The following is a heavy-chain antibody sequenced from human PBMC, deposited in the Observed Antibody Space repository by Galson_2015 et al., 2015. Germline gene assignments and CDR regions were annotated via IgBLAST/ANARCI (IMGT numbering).Heavy chain of an antibody. CDR3: ARRNCDSSTCYVDY. Sequence: SVKVSCKASGYTFTSYGFSWVRQAPGQGLEWVGWISAYNGNTNYAQKLQGRVTMTRDTSTSTAYMELRSLRSDDTAVYYCARRNCDSSTCYVDYWGQGTLVTVSS. J-gene: IGHJ4*02. D-gene: IGHD2-2*01. CDR1: GYTFTSYG. V-gene: IGHV1-18*01. CDR2: ISAYNGNT.